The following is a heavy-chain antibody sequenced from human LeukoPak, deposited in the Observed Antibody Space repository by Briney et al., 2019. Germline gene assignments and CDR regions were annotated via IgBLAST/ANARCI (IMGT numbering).Heavy chain of an antibody. Sequence: ASVKVSCKASGYTFTSYGISWVRQAPGQGLEWMGWISAYNGNTNYAQKLQGRVTITADKSTSTAYMELSSLRSKDTAVYYCARDNYYDSMGYWFDPWGQGTLVTVSS. CDR3: ARDNYYDSMGYWFDP. J-gene: IGHJ5*02. V-gene: IGHV1-18*01. CDR2: ISAYNGNT. D-gene: IGHD3-22*01. CDR1: GYTFTSYG.